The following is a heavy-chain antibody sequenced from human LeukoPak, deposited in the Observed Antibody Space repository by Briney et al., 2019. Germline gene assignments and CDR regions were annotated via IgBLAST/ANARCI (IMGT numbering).Heavy chain of an antibody. Sequence: SETLSLTCTVSGGSISSYYWSWTRQPPGKGLEWIGYIYYSGSTNYNPSLKSRVTISVDTSKNQFSLKLSSVTAADTAVYYCARHEAAAGIDYWGQGTLVTVSS. V-gene: IGHV4-59*08. D-gene: IGHD6-25*01. CDR1: GGSISSYY. J-gene: IGHJ4*02. CDR3: ARHEAAAGIDY. CDR2: IYYSGST.